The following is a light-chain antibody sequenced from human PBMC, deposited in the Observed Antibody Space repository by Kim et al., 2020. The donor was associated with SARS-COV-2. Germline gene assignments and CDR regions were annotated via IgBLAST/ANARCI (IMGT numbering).Light chain of an antibody. CDR2: GAA. CDR3: QHYSNWYT. J-gene: IGKJ2*01. Sequence: LSVAAGGRVTLSCRASQSVGSSLAWYQQKPGQVPRLLIYGAATRATGVPARFSGSGSGTEFTLTVSSLQSEDFAVYYCQHYSNWYTFGQGTKLEI. CDR1: QSVGSS. V-gene: IGKV3-15*01.